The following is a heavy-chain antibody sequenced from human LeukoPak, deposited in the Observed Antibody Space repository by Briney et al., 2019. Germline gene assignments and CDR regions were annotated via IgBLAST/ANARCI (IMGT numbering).Heavy chain of an antibody. Sequence: SESLSLTCSVYGPSFSGYYWSWIRQPPGKGLGWIGEINHSGSTNYNPSLKSRVTMSVDTSKNQFSLKLSSVTAADTAVYYCARGTTVARYYFYYMDVWGKGTTVTVSS. CDR3: ARGTTVARYYFYYMDV. CDR2: INHSGST. CDR1: GPSFSGYY. D-gene: IGHD4-23*01. J-gene: IGHJ6*03. V-gene: IGHV4-34*01.